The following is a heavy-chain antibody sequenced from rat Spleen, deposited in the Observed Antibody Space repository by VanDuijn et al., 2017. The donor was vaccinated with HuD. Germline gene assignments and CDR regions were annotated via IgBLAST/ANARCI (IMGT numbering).Heavy chain of an antibody. CDR3: ARQEELPGYKGVMDA. Sequence: QVQLKESGPDLVQPSQTLSLTCTVSGFSLTSYGVSWVRQPPGKGLEWIAAISSGGSTYYNSVLKSRLSISRDTSKSQVFLKMNSLQTEDTAMYFCARQEELPGYKGVMDAWGQGASVTVSS. CDR2: ISSGGST. CDR1: GFSLTSYG. J-gene: IGHJ4*01. D-gene: IGHD1-4*01. V-gene: IGHV2S8*01.